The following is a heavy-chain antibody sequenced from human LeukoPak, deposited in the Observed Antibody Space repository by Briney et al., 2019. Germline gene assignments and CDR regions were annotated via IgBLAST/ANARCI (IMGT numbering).Heavy chain of an antibody. D-gene: IGHD3-22*01. J-gene: IGHJ4*02. CDR1: GYTFTSYG. CDR3: AGYDSSGYYTDY. CDR2: ISAYNGNT. V-gene: IGHV1-18*01. Sequence: GASVKVSCKASGYTFTSYGISWVRQAPGQGLEWMGWISAYNGNTNYAQKLQGRVTMTTDTSTSTAYMELRSLRSEDTAVYYCAGYDSSGYYTDYWGQGTLVTVSS.